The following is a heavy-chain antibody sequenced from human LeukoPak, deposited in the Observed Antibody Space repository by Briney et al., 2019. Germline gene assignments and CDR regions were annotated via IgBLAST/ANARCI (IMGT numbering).Heavy chain of an antibody. V-gene: IGHV3-15*01. Sequence: GGSLRLSCAASGFTFNNAWMSWVRQAPGKGLEWVGRIKSETSGGTTDYAAPVKGRFTISRDDTKNTLFLQMNSLKTEDTAVYYCTTAPSALDYWGQGTLVTVSS. J-gene: IGHJ4*02. CDR2: IKSETSGGTT. CDR1: GFTFNNAW. CDR3: TTAPSALDY.